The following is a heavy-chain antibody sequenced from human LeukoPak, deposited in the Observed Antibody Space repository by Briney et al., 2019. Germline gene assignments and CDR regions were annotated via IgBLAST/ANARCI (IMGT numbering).Heavy chain of an antibody. D-gene: IGHD6-19*01. CDR3: AKGKGQWLVHVVAFDI. V-gene: IGHV3-23*01. J-gene: IGHJ3*02. CDR2: ISGSGGST. Sequence: PGGSLRLSCAASGFTFSSYAMSWVRQAPGKGLEWVLAISGSGGSTYYADSVKGRFTISRDNSKNTLYLQMNSLRAEDTAVYYCAKGKGQWLVHVVAFDIWGQGTMVTVSS. CDR1: GFTFSSYA.